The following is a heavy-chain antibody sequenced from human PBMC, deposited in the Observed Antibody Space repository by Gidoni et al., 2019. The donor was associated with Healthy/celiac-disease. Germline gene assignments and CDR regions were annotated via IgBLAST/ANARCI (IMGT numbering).Heavy chain of an antibody. D-gene: IGHD3-3*01. V-gene: IGHV4-34*01. CDR1: GGSFSVYY. Sequence: QVQLQQWGAGLLKPSETLSLTCAVYGGSFSVYYWSWIRQPPGQGLEWIGEINHSGSTNYNPSLKSRVTISVDTSKNQFSLKLSSVTAADTAVYYCARGGDLWSGYYTRPQTVHFDYWGQGTLVTVSS. J-gene: IGHJ4*02. CDR2: INHSGST. CDR3: ARGGDLWSGYYTRPQTVHFDY.